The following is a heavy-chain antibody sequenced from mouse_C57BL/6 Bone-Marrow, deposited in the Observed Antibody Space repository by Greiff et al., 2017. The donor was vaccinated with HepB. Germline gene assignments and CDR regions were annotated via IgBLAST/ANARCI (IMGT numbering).Heavy chain of an antibody. V-gene: IGHV8-12*01. Sequence: QVTLKESGPGILQSSQTLSLTCSFSGFSLSTSGMGVSWIRQPSGKGLEWLAHIYWDDDKRYNPSLKSRLTISKDTSRNQVFLKITSVDTADTATYYCARREDWDGNYFDYWGQGTTLTVSS. J-gene: IGHJ2*01. CDR2: IYWDDDK. D-gene: IGHD4-1*01. CDR1: GFSLSTSGMG. CDR3: ARREDWDGNYFDY.